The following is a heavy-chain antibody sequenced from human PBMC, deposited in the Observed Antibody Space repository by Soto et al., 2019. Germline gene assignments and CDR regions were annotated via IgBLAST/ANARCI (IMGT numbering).Heavy chain of an antibody. CDR3: ARDRIAAAGTDY. CDR1: GYTFTSYA. V-gene: IGHV1-3*01. Sequence: SVKVSCKASGYTFTSYAMHWVRQAPGQRLEWMGWINAGNGNTKYSQKFQGRVTITRDTSASTAYMELSSLRSEDTAVYYCARDRIAAAGTDYWGQGTLVTVSS. CDR2: INAGNGNT. J-gene: IGHJ4*02. D-gene: IGHD6-13*01.